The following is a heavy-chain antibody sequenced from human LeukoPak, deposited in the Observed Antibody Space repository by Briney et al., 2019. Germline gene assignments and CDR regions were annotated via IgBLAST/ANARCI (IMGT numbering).Heavy chain of an antibody. CDR1: GGSINSSDYY. V-gene: IGHV4-39*07. J-gene: IGHJ4*02. Sequence: PSETLSLTCPVSGGSINSSDYYWGWIRQPPGKGLEWIGSIYYSGSTYYNPSLKSRVTISVDTSKNQFSLKLSSVTAADTAVYYCARASTYCSGGSCYSFDYWGQGTLVTVSS. CDR2: IYYSGST. D-gene: IGHD2-15*01. CDR3: ARASTYCSGGSCYSFDY.